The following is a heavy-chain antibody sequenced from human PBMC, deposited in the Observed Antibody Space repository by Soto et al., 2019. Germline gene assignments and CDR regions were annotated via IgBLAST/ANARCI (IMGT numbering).Heavy chain of an antibody. CDR3: VRVYGRSSCFFDS. CDR1: GYSLTSGYH. J-gene: IGHJ4*02. D-gene: IGHD6-6*01. CDR2: IYHSGTT. V-gene: IGHV4-38-2*01. Sequence: PSETLSLTCGVSGYSLTSGYHWGWIRQPPGKGLESIGTIYHSGTTYYNPSLMSRVTMSVDTSKNQFSLKVTSATAADTAVYFCVRVYGRSSCFFDSWGQGTLVTVSS.